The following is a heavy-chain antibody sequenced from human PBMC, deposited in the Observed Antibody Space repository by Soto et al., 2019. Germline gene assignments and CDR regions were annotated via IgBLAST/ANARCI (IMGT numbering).Heavy chain of an antibody. V-gene: IGHV3-21*01. CDR2: ISSSSSYI. Sequence: EVQLVESGGGLVKPGGSLRLSCAASGFTFSSYSMNWVRQAPGKGLAWVSSISSSSSYIYYADSVKGRFTISRDNAKHLLYLRMNSLRAEDTAVYYCARVVGILRGYENDFDYWGQGSLVTVCS. D-gene: IGHD3-9*01. CDR3: ARVVGILRGYENDFDY. CDR1: GFTFSSYS. J-gene: IGHJ4*02.